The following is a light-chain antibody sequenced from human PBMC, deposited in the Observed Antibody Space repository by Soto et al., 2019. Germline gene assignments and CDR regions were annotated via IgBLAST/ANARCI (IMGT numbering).Light chain of an antibody. J-gene: IGKJ5*01. Sequence: EIVLTQSPVTLSLSPGERATLSCRASQSVSSSNLAWYQQKPGQAPRLLIYGASTRATGIPARFSGSGSGTEFTLTISSLQSEDFAVYYCQQYNNWPPITFGQGTRLEIK. V-gene: IGKV3D-15*01. CDR2: GAS. CDR3: QQYNNWPPIT. CDR1: QSVSSSN.